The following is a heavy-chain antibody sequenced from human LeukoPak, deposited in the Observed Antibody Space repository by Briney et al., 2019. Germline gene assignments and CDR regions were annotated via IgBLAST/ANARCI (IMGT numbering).Heavy chain of an antibody. CDR3: ARAHYGGNSVLLLDYYMDV. CDR2: IIPIFGTA. V-gene: IGHV1-69*06. D-gene: IGHD4-23*01. Sequence: SVKVSCKASGGTFSSYAISWVRQAPGQGLEWMGGIIPIFGTANYAQKFQGRVTITADKSTSTAYMELSSLRSEDTAVYYCARAHYGGNSVLLLDYYMDVWGKGTTVTVSS. J-gene: IGHJ6*03. CDR1: GGTFSSYA.